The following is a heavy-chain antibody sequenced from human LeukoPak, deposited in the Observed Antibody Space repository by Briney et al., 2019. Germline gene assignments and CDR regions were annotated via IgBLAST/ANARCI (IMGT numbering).Heavy chain of an antibody. CDR2: YSSTGDS. J-gene: IGHJ5*02. D-gene: IGHD1-7*01. CDR1: SDSIGNYY. Sequence: ETLSLTCTVSSDSIGNYYWTWIRQSPGKRLEWLGYYSSTGDSEYNPSLTSRVTMSVDMSKNQFSLKLTSVTAADTAVYFCARGYHWNYGWFDTWGQGTLVTVSS. CDR3: ARGYHWNYGWFDT. V-gene: IGHV4-59*01.